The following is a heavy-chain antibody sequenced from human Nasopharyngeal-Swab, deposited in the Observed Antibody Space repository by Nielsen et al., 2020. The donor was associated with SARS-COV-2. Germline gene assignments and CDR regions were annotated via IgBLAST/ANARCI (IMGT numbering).Heavy chain of an antibody. CDR3: ASIAAAGT. Sequence: SETLSLTCIVSGGSISGYYWSWIRQPPGKGLEWIGEINHSGSTNYNPSLKSRVTISVDTSKNQFSLKLSSVTAADTAVYYCASIAAAGTWGQGTLVTVSS. CDR1: GGSISGYY. CDR2: INHSGST. J-gene: IGHJ4*02. D-gene: IGHD6-13*01. V-gene: IGHV4-34*01.